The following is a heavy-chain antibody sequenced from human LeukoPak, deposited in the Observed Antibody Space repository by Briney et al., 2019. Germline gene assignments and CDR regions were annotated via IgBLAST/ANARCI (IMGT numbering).Heavy chain of an antibody. CDR1: GYTFTSYG. D-gene: IGHD3-10*01. V-gene: IGHV1-2*02. J-gene: IGHJ5*02. CDR3: ARGTVLLWFGFDP. CDR2: INPNSGGT. Sequence: ASVKVSCKASGYTFTSYGISWVRQAPGQGLEWMGWINPNSGGTNYAQKFQGRVTMTRDTSISTSYMELSRLRSDDTAVYYCARGTVLLWFGFDPWGQGTLVTVSS.